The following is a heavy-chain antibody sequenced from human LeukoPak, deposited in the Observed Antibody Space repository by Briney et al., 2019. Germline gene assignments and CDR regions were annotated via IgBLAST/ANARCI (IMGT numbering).Heavy chain of an antibody. CDR1: GFTFSSYA. V-gene: IGHV3-30*04. J-gene: IGHJ4*02. D-gene: IGHD6-19*01. CDR3: SRIAVAGLYFDY. CDR2: ISYDGSNK. Sequence: PGESLKISCAASGFTFSSYAMHWVRQAPGKGLEWVAVISYDGSNKYYADSVKGRFTISRDNSKNTLYLQMNSLRAEDTAVYYCSRIAVAGLYFDYWGQGTLVTVSS.